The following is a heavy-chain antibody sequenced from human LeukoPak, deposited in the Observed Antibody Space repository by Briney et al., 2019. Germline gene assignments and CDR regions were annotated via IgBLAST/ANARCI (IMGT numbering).Heavy chain of an antibody. V-gene: IGHV4-38-2*02. CDR3: ARGRVLRYFDLGYYFDY. J-gene: IGHJ4*02. CDR1: GYSISSGYY. Sequence: PSETLSLTCTVSGYSISSGYYWGWIRQPPGKGLEWIGSIYHSGSTYYNPFLKSRVTISVDTSKNQFSLKLSSVTAADTAVYYCARGRVLRYFDLGYYFDYWGQGTLVTVSS. CDR2: IYHSGST. D-gene: IGHD3-9*01.